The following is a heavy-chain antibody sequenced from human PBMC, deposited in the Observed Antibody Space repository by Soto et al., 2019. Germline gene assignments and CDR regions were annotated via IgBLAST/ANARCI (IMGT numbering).Heavy chain of an antibody. J-gene: IGHJ4*02. CDR3: ARDVDSGSDPKIDY. CDR2: IWYDGSNK. CDR1: GFTFNNYG. V-gene: IGHV3-33*01. D-gene: IGHD3-10*01. Sequence: QVQLVESGGGVVQPGRSLRLSCAASGFTFNNYGMHWVRQAPGKGLEWMALIWYDGSNKYYADSVKGRFTISRDNSKNTLYLQMNSLRAEDTAVYYCARDVDSGSDPKIDYWGQGTLVTVSS.